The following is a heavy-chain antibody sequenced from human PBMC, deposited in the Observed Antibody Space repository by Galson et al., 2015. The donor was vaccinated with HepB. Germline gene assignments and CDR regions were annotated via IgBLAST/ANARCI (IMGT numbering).Heavy chain of an antibody. CDR3: ARVIASSWYVEYFQD. J-gene: IGHJ1*01. D-gene: IGHD6-13*01. CDR1: RFTTRW. CDR2: INEDGSEK. V-gene: IGHV3-7*03. Sequence: SLRLSCAASRFTTRWMSWVRQAPGMGLEWVADINEDGSEKYYVDPVKGRFTISRDNAKNSLYLEMNSLRAEDTAVYYRARVIASSWYVEYFQDWGQGTLVIVSS.